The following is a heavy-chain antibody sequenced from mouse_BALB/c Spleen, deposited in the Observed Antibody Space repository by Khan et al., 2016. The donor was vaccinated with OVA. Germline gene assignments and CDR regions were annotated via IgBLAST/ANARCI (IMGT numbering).Heavy chain of an antibody. V-gene: IGHV9-4*02. Sequence: LVQSGPELKKPGETVRISCKASGYTFTNAGMQWVQKMPGKGLKWIGWINTHSGVPKYAEAFKGRFAFSLDTSATTAYLQITNLKNEDTATYCCARGGAAYYKNDGGAMDYWGQGTSVTVSS. CDR1: GYTFTNAG. CDR3: ARGGAAYYKNDGGAMDY. J-gene: IGHJ4*01. D-gene: IGHD2-12*01. CDR2: INTHSGVP.